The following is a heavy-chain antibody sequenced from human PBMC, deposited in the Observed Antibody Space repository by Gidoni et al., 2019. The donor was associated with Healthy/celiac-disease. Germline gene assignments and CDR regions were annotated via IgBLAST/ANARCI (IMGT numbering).Heavy chain of an antibody. D-gene: IGHD6-19*01. CDR2: ISAYNGNT. CDR1: GYTFTSYG. Sequence: QFQLVQSGAEVKKPGASVKVSCKAFGYTFTSYGISWVRQAPGQGLEWMGWISAYNGNTNYAQKLKGRVTMTTDTSTSTAYMELRSLRSDDTAVYYCARDAPEVVPVAGTDYWGQGTLVTVSS. CDR3: ARDAPEVVPVAGTDY. V-gene: IGHV1-18*01. J-gene: IGHJ4*02.